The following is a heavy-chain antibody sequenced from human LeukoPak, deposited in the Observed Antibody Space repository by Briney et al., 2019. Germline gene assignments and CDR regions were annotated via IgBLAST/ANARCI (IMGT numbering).Heavy chain of an antibody. CDR2: IYSGCST. CDR1: GFTVSSNY. D-gene: IGHD2-2*01. V-gene: IGHV3-66*01. J-gene: IGHJ4*02. CDR3: ARGLNVVVPAAMNYFDY. Sequence: GGSLRLSCAASGFTVSSNYMSWVRQAPGKGLEWVSVIYSGCSTYYADSVKGRFTISRDNSKNTLYLQMNSLRAEDAAVYYCARGLNVVVPAAMNYFDYWGQGTLVTVSS.